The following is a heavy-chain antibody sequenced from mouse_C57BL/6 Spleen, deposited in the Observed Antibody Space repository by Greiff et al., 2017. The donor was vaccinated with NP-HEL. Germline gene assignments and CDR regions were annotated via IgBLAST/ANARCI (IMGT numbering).Heavy chain of an antibody. CDR3: ARGYGNPAWFAY. CDR2: IDPSDSYT. D-gene: IGHD2-10*02. Sequence: QVQLQQSGAELVKPGASVKLSCKASGYTFTSYWMQWVKQRPGQGLEWIGEIDPSDSYTNYNQKFKGKATLTVDTSSSTAYMQLSSLTSEDSAVYYCARGYGNPAWFAYWGQGTLVTVSA. J-gene: IGHJ3*01. CDR1: GYTFTSYW. V-gene: IGHV1-50*01.